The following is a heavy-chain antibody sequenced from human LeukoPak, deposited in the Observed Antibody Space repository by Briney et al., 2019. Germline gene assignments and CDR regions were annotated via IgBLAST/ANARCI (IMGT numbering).Heavy chain of an antibody. CDR1: GYTFTGYY. CDR2: INPNSGGT. V-gene: IGHV1-2*02. D-gene: IGHD5-18*01. CDR3: ARAPRLGDTIDY. Sequence: ASVKVSCKASGYTFTGYYMHWVRQAPGQGLEWMGWINPNSGGTNYAQKFQGRVTMTRDTSISTAYMELSRLRSDDTAVYYRARAPRLGDTIDYWGQGTLVTVSS. J-gene: IGHJ4*02.